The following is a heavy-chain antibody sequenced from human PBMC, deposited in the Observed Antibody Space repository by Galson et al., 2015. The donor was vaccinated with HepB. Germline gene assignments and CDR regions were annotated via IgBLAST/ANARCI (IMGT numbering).Heavy chain of an antibody. Sequence: SVKVSCKVSGGIFSTFAISWVRQAPGEGLVWMGRIIPVLGSTNYAQTFQGRVTISADTSATPAYLDLTSLRPDDTAVYYCAKSRWVNFLTLFRGPIPDVFDVWGQGTKVIVSS. D-gene: IGHD2/OR15-2a*01. CDR3: AKSRWVNFLTLFRGPIPDVFDV. CDR2: IIPVLGST. V-gene: IGHV1-69*10. J-gene: IGHJ3*01. CDR1: GGIFSTFA.